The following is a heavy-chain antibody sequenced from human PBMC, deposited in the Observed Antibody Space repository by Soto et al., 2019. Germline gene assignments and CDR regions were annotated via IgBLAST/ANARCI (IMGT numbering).Heavy chain of an antibody. Sequence: PGGSLRLSCAASGFTFSSYAMSWFRRAPGKGLEWVSAVFGDGRTFYADSVKGRFTISRDNSKNTLYLQMNSLRAEDTAVYYCASQSSEWLLFASWGQGTLVTVSS. V-gene: IGHV3-23*01. CDR3: ASQSSEWLLFAS. CDR1: GFTFSSYA. D-gene: IGHD5-12*01. J-gene: IGHJ4*02. CDR2: VFGDGRT.